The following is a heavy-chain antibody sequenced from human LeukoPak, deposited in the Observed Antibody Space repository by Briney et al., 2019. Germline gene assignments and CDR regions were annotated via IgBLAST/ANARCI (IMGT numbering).Heavy chain of an antibody. J-gene: IGHJ4*02. Sequence: ASVKVSCKASGGTFSSYAISWVRQAPGQGLEWMGGIIPIFGTANYAQKFQGRVTITADESTSTAYMELSSLRSEDTAVYYCARVVAGYSSSWYPDYWGQGTLVTVSS. D-gene: IGHD6-13*01. CDR3: ARVVAGYSSSWYPDY. CDR2: IIPIFGTA. V-gene: IGHV1-69*13. CDR1: GGTFSSYA.